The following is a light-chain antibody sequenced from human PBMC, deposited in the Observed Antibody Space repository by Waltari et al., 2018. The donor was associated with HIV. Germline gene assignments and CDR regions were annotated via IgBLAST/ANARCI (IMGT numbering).Light chain of an antibody. CDR3: SSFADRDGFYVL. V-gene: IGLV2-8*01. J-gene: IGLJ2*01. CDR1: NRDIAIYDS. Sequence: QSALTQPPSASGSPGQSVTLSCTGSNRDIAIYDSVPPYQLHPGKAPKLVISEVTKRPSGVSDRFSGSKSANTAFLTVSGLQAEDEADYYCSSFADRDGFYVLFGGGTRLTVL. CDR2: EVT.